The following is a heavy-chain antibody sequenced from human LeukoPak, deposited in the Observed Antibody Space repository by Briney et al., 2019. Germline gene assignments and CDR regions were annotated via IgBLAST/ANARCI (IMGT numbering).Heavy chain of an antibody. Sequence: SGPTLVNPTQTLTLTCTFSGFSLSTSGMCVSWIRQPPGKALEWLARIDWDDDKYYSTSLKTRLTISKDTSKNQVVLTMTNMDPVDTATYYCARSIAAAPTLAPYYFDYWGQGTLVTVSS. CDR1: GFSLSTSGMC. CDR3: ARSIAAAPTLAPYYFDY. CDR2: IDWDDDK. D-gene: IGHD6-13*01. V-gene: IGHV2-70*11. J-gene: IGHJ4*02.